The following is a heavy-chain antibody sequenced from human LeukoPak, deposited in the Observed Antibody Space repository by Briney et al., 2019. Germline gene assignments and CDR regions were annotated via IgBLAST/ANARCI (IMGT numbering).Heavy chain of an antibody. CDR1: GFTFSTYC. CDR3: VRDFRSADY. V-gene: IGHV3-74*01. CDR2: ICPDGTVT. Sequence: GRSLRLSCAASGFTFSTYCMHWVRQAPGKGPMWVSRICPDGTVTNYADSVKARFIISRDNARNTVYLQMNSLRVEDMAVYYCVRDFRSADYWGQGTLVTVSS. J-gene: IGHJ4*02.